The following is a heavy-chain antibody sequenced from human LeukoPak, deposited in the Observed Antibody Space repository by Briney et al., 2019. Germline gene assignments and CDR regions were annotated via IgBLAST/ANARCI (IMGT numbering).Heavy chain of an antibody. CDR2: MNPNSGNT. D-gene: IGHD6-19*01. CDR3: AAADGSGFDY. J-gene: IGHJ4*02. V-gene: IGHV1-8*03. Sequence: ASVKVSCKTSGYTFTGYYMHWVRQAPGQGLEWMGWMNPNSGNTGYAQKFQGRVTITRNTSISTAYMELSSLRSEDTAVYYCAAADGSGFDYWGQGTLVTVSS. CDR1: GYTFTGYY.